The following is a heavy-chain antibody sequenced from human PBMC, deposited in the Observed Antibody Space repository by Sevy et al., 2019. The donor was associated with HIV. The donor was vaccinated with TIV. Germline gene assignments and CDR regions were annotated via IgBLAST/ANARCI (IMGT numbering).Heavy chain of an antibody. CDR2: ISSSSSTI. CDR1: GFTFSSYS. V-gene: IGHV3-48*01. J-gene: IGHJ5*02. CDR3: ARAPGDIVVVVAATPDNWFDP. D-gene: IGHD2-15*01. Sequence: GGSLRLSCVASGFTFSSYSMNWVRQAPGKGLEWVSYISSSSSTIYYADSVKGRFTISRDNAKNSLYLQMNSLRAEDTAVYYCARAPGDIVVVVAATPDNWFDPWGQGTLVTVSS.